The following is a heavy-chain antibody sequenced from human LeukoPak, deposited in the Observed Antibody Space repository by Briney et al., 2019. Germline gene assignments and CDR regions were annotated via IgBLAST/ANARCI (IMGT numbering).Heavy chain of an antibody. Sequence: SETLSPTCTVSGGSISSSSYYWGWIRQPPGKGLEWIGSIYYSGSTYYNPSLKSRVTISVDTSKNQFSLKLSSVTAADTAVYYCARQGGNYYDSSGYYLPFDYWGQGTLVTVSS. V-gene: IGHV4-39*01. CDR3: ARQGGNYYDSSGYYLPFDY. CDR2: IYYSGST. D-gene: IGHD3-22*01. J-gene: IGHJ4*02. CDR1: GGSISSSSYY.